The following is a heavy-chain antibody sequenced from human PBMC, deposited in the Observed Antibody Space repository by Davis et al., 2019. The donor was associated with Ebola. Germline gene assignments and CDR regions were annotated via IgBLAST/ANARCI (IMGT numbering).Heavy chain of an antibody. Sequence: GESLKISCTASGFTFSSYAMHWVRQAPGKGLEWVAVISYDGSNKYYADSVKGRFTISRDNSKNTLYLQMNGLRAEDTAVYYCARSYPDYWGQGTLVTVSS. CDR1: GFTFSSYA. CDR2: ISYDGSNK. V-gene: IGHV3-30-3*01. CDR3: ARSYPDY. D-gene: IGHD3-16*01. J-gene: IGHJ4*02.